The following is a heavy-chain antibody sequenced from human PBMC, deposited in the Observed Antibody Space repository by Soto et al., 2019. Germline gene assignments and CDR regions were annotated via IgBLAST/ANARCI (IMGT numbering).Heavy chain of an antibody. D-gene: IGHD5-18*01. CDR1: GFSLSTSGVG. CDR3: ARIRGMVTGYYGMDV. Sequence: SGPTLVNPTQTLTLTCTFSGFSLSTSGVGVGWIRQPPGKALEWLALIDWDDDKYYSTSLKTRLTISKDTSKNQVVLTMTNMDPVDTATYYCARIRGMVTGYYGMDVWGQGTTVTVS. CDR2: IDWDDDK. V-gene: IGHV2-70*01. J-gene: IGHJ6*02.